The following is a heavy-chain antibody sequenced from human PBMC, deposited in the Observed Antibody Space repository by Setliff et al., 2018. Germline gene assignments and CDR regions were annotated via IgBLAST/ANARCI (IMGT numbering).Heavy chain of an antibody. CDR3: ARRPRAVYGSGRRNWFLDY. CDR1: GYTFSSYA. J-gene: IGHJ4*02. V-gene: IGHV1-18*01. D-gene: IGHD3-10*01. CDR2: ISVYSGNT. Sequence: ASVKVSCKASGYTFSSYAISWVRQAPGQGLEWLGWISVYSGNTDYAQNFQGRVTMTADTSTSAAYMELRSLTSDNTAVYYCARRPRAVYGSGRRNWFLDYWGQGTLVTVS.